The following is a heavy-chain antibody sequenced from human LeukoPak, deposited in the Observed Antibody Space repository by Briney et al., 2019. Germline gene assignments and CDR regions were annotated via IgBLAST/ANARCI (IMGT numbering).Heavy chain of an antibody. D-gene: IGHD6-6*01. Sequence: ASVKVSCKASGYTFTSYYMHWVRQAPGQGLEWMGIINPSGGSTSYAQKFQGRVTMTRDMSTSTVCMELSSLRSEDTAVYYCATNTQHPIAALDYYYYYMDVWGKGTTVTVSS. CDR2: INPSGGST. CDR3: ATNTQHPIAALDYYYYYMDV. J-gene: IGHJ6*03. V-gene: IGHV1-46*01. CDR1: GYTFTSYY.